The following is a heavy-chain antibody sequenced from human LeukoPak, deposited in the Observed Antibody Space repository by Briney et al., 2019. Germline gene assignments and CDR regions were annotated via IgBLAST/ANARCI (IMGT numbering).Heavy chain of an antibody. CDR3: ARCYDLWSRYYRWLDP. CDR2: MNPNSGYT. J-gene: IGHJ5*02. V-gene: IGHV1-8*01. CDR1: GYTFTSYD. Sequence: ASVKVSCKASGYTFTSYDINWVRQATGQGLEWMGWMNPNSGYTGYAQKFQGRVTMTRNTSISTAYIELSSLRSEDTAVYYCARCYDLWSRYYRWLDPWGQGTLVIVSS. D-gene: IGHD3-3*01.